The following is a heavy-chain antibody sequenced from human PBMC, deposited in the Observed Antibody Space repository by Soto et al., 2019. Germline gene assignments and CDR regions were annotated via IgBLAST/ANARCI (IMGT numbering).Heavy chain of an antibody. D-gene: IGHD6-25*01. Sequence: SETLSLTCAVYGGFVSSGNYYWSWIRQPPGKGLEWIGDMNYSGGTNYNPSLKSRVTISVDTSKNQFSLKLSSVTAADTAVYYCARQRPPYYFDYWGQGTLVTVSS. CDR1: GGFVSSGNYY. CDR3: ARQRPPYYFDY. V-gene: IGHV4-61*01. J-gene: IGHJ4*02. CDR2: MNYSGGT.